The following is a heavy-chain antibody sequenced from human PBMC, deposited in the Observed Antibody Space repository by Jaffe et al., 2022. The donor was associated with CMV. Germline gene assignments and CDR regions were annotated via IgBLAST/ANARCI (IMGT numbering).Heavy chain of an antibody. J-gene: IGHJ4*02. CDR1: GFRFSNYA. CDR3: AARSGGDY. D-gene: IGHD3-3*01. Sequence: EVQLLESGGGLVQPGGSLRLSCVASGFRFSNYAMNWVRQAPGKGLEWVSDISNSGGSTYYVDSVKGRFTISRDNSKNSVYLQMNSLRAEDTAVYYCAARSGGDYWGQGTLVTVSS. V-gene: IGHV3-23*01. CDR2: ISNSGGST.